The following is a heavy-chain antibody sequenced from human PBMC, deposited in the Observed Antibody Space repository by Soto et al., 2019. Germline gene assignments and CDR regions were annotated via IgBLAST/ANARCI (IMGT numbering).Heavy chain of an antibody. D-gene: IGHD2-2*01. CDR2: IYYSGST. J-gene: IGHJ3*02. CDR3: AHIVVVPAAKGVGGAFDI. Sequence: QLQLQESGPGLVKPSETLSLTCTVSGGSISSSSYYWGWIRQPPGKGLDWIGSIYYSGSTYYNPSLKSLVTISVDTSKNQFSLKLSSVTAADTAVYYCAHIVVVPAAKGVGGAFDIWGQGTMVTVSS. V-gene: IGHV4-39*01. CDR1: GGSISSSSYY.